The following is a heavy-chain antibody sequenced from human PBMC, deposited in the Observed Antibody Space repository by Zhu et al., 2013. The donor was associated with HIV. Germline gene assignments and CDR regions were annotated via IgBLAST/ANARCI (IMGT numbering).Heavy chain of an antibody. CDR1: GYTFTGYY. Sequence: QVQLVQSGAEVKKPGASVKVSCKASGYTFTGYYMHWVRQAPGQGLEWMGWINPNSGGTNYAQKFQGRVTMTRDTSISTAYMELSRLRSDDTAVYYCARELTEVVAARPGWYFDLWGRGTLVTVSS. V-gene: IGHV1-2*02. D-gene: IGHD6-6*01. CDR2: INPNSGGT. CDR3: ARELTEVVAARPGWYFDL. J-gene: IGHJ2*01.